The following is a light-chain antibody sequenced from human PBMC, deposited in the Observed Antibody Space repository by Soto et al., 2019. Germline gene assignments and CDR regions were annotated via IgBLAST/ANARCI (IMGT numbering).Light chain of an antibody. J-gene: IGKJ2*01. V-gene: IGKV3-15*01. CDR3: QQYNNWPPYT. CDR1: QSVSSN. CDR2: GAS. Sequence: EIGMTQSPATLSVSPGERATLSCRASQSVSSNLAWYQQKPGQAPRLLIYGASTRATGIQARFSGSGSGTQFTLTISSLQSEDFAVYYCQQYNNWPPYTFGQGTKLEIK.